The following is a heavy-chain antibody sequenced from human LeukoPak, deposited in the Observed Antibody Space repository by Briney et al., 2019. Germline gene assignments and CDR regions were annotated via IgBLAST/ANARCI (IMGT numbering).Heavy chain of an antibody. CDR3: ARGSIFWPTADRWFDP. J-gene: IGHJ5*02. V-gene: IGHV1-8*01. Sequence: ASVKVSCKASGYTFTSYDINWVRQATGQGLEWMGWMNPNSGNTGYAQKFQGRVTMTRNTSIGTAYMELSSLRSEDTAVYYCARGSIFWPTADRWFDPWGQGTLVTVSS. D-gene: IGHD3-9*01. CDR2: MNPNSGNT. CDR1: GYTFTSYD.